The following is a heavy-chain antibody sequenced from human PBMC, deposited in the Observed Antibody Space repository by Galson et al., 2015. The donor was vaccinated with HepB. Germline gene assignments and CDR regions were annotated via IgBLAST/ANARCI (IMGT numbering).Heavy chain of an antibody. J-gene: IGHJ3*02. CDR3: ARARLDGADALDI. CDR2: IYSGGST. Sequence: SLRLSCAASGFTVSSHYMSWVRQAPGKGLERVSVIYSGGSTYYADSVKGRFTISRDNSKNTLYLQMNSLRAEDTAVYYCARARLDGADALDIWCQWTMVTVSS. D-gene: IGHD3-16*01. V-gene: IGHV3-66*02. CDR1: GFTVSSHY.